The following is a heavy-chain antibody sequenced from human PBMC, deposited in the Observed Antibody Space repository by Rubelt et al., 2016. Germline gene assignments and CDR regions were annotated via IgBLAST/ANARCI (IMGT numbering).Heavy chain of an antibody. V-gene: IGHV4-38-2*02. J-gene: IGHJ4*02. CDR3: ARGVGPTWWEFDY. CDR2: IFHSGST. D-gene: IGHD2-15*01. Sequence: QVQLQESGPGLVKPSETLSLTCTVSGYSLNSGYFWGWIRQPPGKGLEWIGSIFHSGSTYYNPSLRSRVTISVDTSKNPFSLKLSSVTAADTAVYYWARGVGPTWWEFDYWGQGTLVTVSS. CDR1: GYSLNSGYF.